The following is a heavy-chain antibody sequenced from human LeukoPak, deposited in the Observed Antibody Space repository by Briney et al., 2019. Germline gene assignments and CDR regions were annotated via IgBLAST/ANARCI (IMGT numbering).Heavy chain of an antibody. Sequence: ASVKVSCKSSGDTFTINDINWVRQATGQGLEWMGWMNPNSGNTGYAQKFQGRVTMTRNTSISTAYMELTDLRSEDTAVYFCARVTAAGTWTFDIWGQGTTVTVSS. CDR1: GDTFTIND. D-gene: IGHD6-13*01. CDR3: ARVTAAGTWTFDI. V-gene: IGHV1-8*01. CDR2: MNPNSGNT. J-gene: IGHJ3*02.